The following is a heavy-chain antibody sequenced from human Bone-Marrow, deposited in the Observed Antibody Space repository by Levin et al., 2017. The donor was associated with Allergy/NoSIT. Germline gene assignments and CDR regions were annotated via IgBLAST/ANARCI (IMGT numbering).Heavy chain of an antibody. J-gene: IGHJ6*02. CDR1: GFTFSSYS. D-gene: IGHD2-8*01. V-gene: IGHV3-48*02. CDR2: ISSSSSTI. Sequence: SCAASGFTFSSYSMNWVRQAPGKGLEWVSYISSSSSTIYYADSVKGRFTIPRDNAKNSLYLQMNSLRDEDTAVYYCAGDVVLMVYALHPDGMDGWGQGTTVTVSS. CDR3: AGDVVLMVYALHPDGMDG.